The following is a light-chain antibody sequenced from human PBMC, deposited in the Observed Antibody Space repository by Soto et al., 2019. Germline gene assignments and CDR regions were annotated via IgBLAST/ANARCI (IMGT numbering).Light chain of an antibody. CDR2: ATS. J-gene: IGKJ4*01. CDR3: QQYNDWPLT. V-gene: IGKV3-15*01. Sequence: EIVMTQSPATLSVSPGERATLSCRATQSVSSNLAWYQQKPGQAPRLLIYATSTRAAVIPARFSGSGSGTEFTLTISSLQSEDFAVYYCQQYNDWPLTFGGGTKVEIK. CDR1: QSVSSN.